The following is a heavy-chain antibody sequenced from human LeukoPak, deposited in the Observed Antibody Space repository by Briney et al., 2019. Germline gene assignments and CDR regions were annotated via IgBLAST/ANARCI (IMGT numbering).Heavy chain of an antibody. Sequence: PGGSLRLSCAASGFTVITNDMTWVRQAPGKGLEWVSVLYSDGNKKYADSVQGRFTISRDNSKNTLNLEMNSLSPDDTAVYYCARGVEPLAANTLAYWGQGTLVTVSS. D-gene: IGHD1-14*01. CDR3: ARGVEPLAANTLAY. V-gene: IGHV3-53*01. CDR2: LYSDGNK. J-gene: IGHJ4*02. CDR1: GFTVITND.